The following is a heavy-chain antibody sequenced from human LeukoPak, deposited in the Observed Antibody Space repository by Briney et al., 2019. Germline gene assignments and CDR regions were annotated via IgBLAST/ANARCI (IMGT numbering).Heavy chain of an antibody. J-gene: IGHJ4*02. V-gene: IGHV3-23*01. CDR3: AKDPLFSVTRILFDY. CDR2: ISGSGGST. Sequence: GGSLRLSCAASGFTFSSYAMSWVRQAPGKGLEWVSVISGSGGSTYYADSVKGRFTISRDNSKNTLYLQMNSLRAEDTAVYYCAKDPLFSVTRILFDYWGQGTLVTVSS. D-gene: IGHD4-17*01. CDR1: GFTFSSYA.